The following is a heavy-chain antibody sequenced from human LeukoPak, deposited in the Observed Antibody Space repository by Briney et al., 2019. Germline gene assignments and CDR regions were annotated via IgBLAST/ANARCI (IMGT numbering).Heavy chain of an antibody. D-gene: IGHD4-17*01. CDR3: AREKDYGDYSPDYYYGMDV. V-gene: IGHV3-30*04. J-gene: IGHJ6*02. CDR1: GFTFSSYA. CDR2: ISYDGSNK. Sequence: GGSLRLSCAASGFTFSSYAMHWVRQAPGKGLEWVAVISYDGSNKYYADSVKGRFTISRDNSKNTLYLQMNSLRAEDTAVYYCAREKDYGDYSPDYYYGMDVWGQGTTVTVSS.